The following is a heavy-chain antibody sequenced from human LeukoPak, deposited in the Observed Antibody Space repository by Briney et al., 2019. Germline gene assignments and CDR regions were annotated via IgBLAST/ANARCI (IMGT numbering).Heavy chain of an antibody. CDR3: AKGDSNYYFDY. CDR2: IWYDGSNK. CDR1: GFTFSSYG. V-gene: IGHV3-33*06. J-gene: IGHJ4*02. Sequence: TGGSLRLSCAASGFTFSSYGMHWVRQAPGKGLEWVAVIWYDGSNKYYADSVKGRFTIYRDNSKNTLYLQMNSLRAEDTAVYYCAKGDSNYYFDYWGQGTLVTVSS. D-gene: IGHD4-11*01.